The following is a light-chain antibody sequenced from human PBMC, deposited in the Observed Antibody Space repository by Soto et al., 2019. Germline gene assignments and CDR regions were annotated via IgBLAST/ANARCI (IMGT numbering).Light chain of an antibody. J-gene: IGKJ1*01. V-gene: IGKV3-20*01. CDR2: GAS. Sequence: EIVLTHSPGTLSLSPWEIATLSCRASQSLSNNIYLAWYQQKPGQAPRLLIYGASNRATGIPDRFSGSGSGTDFTLTISRLEPEDFAVYYCQQYGSSGTFGQGTKVDIK. CDR1: QSLSNNIY. CDR3: QQYGSSGT.